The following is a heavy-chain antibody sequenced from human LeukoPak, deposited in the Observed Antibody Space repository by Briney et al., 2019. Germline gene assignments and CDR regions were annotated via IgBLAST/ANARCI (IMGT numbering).Heavy chain of an antibody. V-gene: IGHV4-34*01. J-gene: IGHJ3*02. Sequence: SETLSLTCAVYGGSFSGYYWSWIRQPPGKGLEWIGEINHSGSTNYNPSLKSRVTISVDTSKNQFSLKLSSVTAADTAVYYCARQGYDFWSGQTPNDAFDIWGQGTMVTVSS. CDR3: ARQGYDFWSGQTPNDAFDI. CDR1: GGSFSGYY. CDR2: INHSGST. D-gene: IGHD3-3*01.